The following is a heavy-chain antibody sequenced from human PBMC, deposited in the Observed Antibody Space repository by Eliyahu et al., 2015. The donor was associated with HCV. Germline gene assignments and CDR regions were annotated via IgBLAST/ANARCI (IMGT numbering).Heavy chain of an antibody. CDR3: ARYFCTTSACYYFDF. D-gene: IGHD3/OR15-3a*01. V-gene: IGHV4-59*13. CDR2: LHYSGTT. CDR1: GDSIYSNF. J-gene: IGHJ4*02. Sequence: QVQLQESGPGLVKPSETLSLICTISGDSIYSNFWSWVRQPPGKGLEWIGYLHYSGTTNYSPPLKGRVVMSADTSKNQFSLRLSSVTAADTAVYFCARYFCTTSACYYFDFWGQGRLVTVSS.